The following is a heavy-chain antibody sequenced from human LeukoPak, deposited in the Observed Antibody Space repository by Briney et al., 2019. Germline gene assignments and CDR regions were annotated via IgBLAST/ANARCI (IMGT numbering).Heavy chain of an antibody. V-gene: IGHV3-7*03. CDR3: ARNNGMDV. Sequence: GGSLRLSCAASGFALSSHWMSWVRQVPGRGPEWVANVNRDGSETYYLDSVKGRFTISKDNTKNSLYLQMNSLRAEDTALYHCARNNGMDVWGQGTTVIVSS. CDR2: VNRDGSET. CDR1: GFALSSHW. J-gene: IGHJ6*02.